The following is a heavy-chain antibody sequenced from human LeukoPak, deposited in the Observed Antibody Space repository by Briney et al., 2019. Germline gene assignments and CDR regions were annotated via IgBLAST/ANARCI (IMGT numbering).Heavy chain of an antibody. CDR1: GYTFTSYD. Sequence: ASVKVSCKASGYTFTSYDINWVRQATGQGLEWMGWMNPNSGNTGYAQKFQGRVTMTRNTSISTAYMELSSLRSEDTAVYYCARASQLQHSSGRRRVLPYYYYGMDVWGQGTTVTVSS. J-gene: IGHJ6*02. V-gene: IGHV1-8*01. CDR2: MNPNSGNT. D-gene: IGHD6-19*01. CDR3: ARASQLQHSSGRRRVLPYYYYGMDV.